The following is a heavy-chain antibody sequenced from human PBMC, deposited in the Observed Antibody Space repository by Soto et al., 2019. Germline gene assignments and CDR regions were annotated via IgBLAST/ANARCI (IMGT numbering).Heavy chain of an antibody. D-gene: IGHD2-2*01. CDR1: GYTFTSYY. J-gene: IGHJ4*02. V-gene: IGHV1-46*03. Sequence: ASVKVSCKASGYTFTSYYMHWVRQAPGQGLEWMGIINPSGGSTSYAQKFQGRVTMTRDTSTSTVYMELSSLRSEDTAVYYCARDAVVVPAAKLVFEYWGQGTLVTVSS. CDR3: ARDAVVVPAAKLVFEY. CDR2: INPSGGST.